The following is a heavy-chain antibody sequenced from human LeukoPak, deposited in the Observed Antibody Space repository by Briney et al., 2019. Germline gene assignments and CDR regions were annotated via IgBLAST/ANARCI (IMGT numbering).Heavy chain of an antibody. CDR1: GFPFTTYG. V-gene: IGHV3-33*08. J-gene: IGHJ6*03. Sequence: GGSLRLSCTASGFPFTTYGFHWVRQAPGKGLEWVSLIWYDGSRTHYADSVEGRFSISRDDANSTVHLQMNSLTAADTAVYYCARWFSSSWGGPYYTDVWGEGTTVTVSS. CDR3: ARWFSSSWGGPYYTDV. CDR2: IWYDGSRT. D-gene: IGHD3-22*01.